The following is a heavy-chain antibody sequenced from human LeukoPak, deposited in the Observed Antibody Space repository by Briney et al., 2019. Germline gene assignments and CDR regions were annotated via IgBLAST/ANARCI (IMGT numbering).Heavy chain of an antibody. D-gene: IGHD6-13*01. CDR2: ISSSGSTI. CDR1: GFTFSTCY. Sequence: GGSLRLSCAASGFTFSTCYMSWIRQAPGKGLEWVSYISSSGSTIYYADSVKGRFTISRDNAKNSLYLQMNSLRAEDTAVYYCARAFSSSWYVDYYYYMDVWGKGTTVTVSS. V-gene: IGHV3-11*04. CDR3: ARAFSSSWYVDYYYYMDV. J-gene: IGHJ6*03.